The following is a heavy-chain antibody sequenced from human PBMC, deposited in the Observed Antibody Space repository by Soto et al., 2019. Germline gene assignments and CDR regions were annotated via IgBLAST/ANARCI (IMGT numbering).Heavy chain of an antibody. CDR2: IIPIFGTA. CDR1: GGTFSSYA. J-gene: IGHJ6*02. Sequence: ASVKVSCKASGGTFSSYAISWVRQAPGQGLEWMGGIIPIFGTANYAQKFQGRVTITADKSTSTAYMELSSLRSEDTAVYYCARGICSSTSCPTYYYYGMDVWGQGTTVTVS. V-gene: IGHV1-69*06. D-gene: IGHD2-2*01. CDR3: ARGICSSTSCPTYYYYGMDV.